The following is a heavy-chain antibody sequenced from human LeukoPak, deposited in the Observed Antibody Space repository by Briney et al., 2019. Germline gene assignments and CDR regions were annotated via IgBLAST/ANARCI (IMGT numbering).Heavy chain of an antibody. V-gene: IGHV4-59*01. J-gene: IGHJ4*02. Sequence: SVTLSLTCTVSGGSIGSFHWSWIRQPPGKGLEWIGYIYNSVITNSNPSLKSRVTMSVDTSKNQFSLKLGSLTAADTAIYYCARVSGGSGSGPVDYWGQGTLVTVSS. CDR2: IYNSVIT. CDR1: GGSIGSFH. CDR3: ARVSGGSGSGPVDY. D-gene: IGHD3-10*01.